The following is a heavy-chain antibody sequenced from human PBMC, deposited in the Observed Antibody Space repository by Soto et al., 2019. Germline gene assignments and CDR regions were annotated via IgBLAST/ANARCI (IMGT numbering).Heavy chain of an antibody. V-gene: IGHV4-30-4*01. Sequence: QVQLQESGPGLVKPSQTLSLTCTVSGGSISSGDYYWSWIRQPPGKGLEWIGYIYYSGSTYYNPSLKSRVTISVDTSKNQFSLKLSSVTAADTAVYYCARENPLPYCSSTSCYDGFDPWGQGTLVTVSS. CDR3: ARENPLPYCSSTSCYDGFDP. CDR1: GGSISSGDYY. D-gene: IGHD2-2*01. J-gene: IGHJ5*02. CDR2: IYYSGST.